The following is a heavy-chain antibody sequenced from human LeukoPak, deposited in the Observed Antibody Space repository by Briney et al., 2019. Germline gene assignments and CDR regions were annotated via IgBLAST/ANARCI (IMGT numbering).Heavy chain of an antibody. D-gene: IGHD3-16*01. Sequence: GRSLRLSCAASGFTFSTYGMHWVRQAPGKGLEWVAVIWHDGGIKYYADSVKGRFTISRDNSKNTLYLQMNSLRAEDTGVYYCAKPWGSYDYWGQGTLDTVSS. V-gene: IGHV3-33*06. J-gene: IGHJ4*02. CDR1: GFTFSTYG. CDR2: IWHDGGIK. CDR3: AKPWGSYDY.